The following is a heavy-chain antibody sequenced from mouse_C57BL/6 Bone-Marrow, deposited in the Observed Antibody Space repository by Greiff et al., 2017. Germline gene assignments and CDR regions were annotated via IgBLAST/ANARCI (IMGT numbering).Heavy chain of an antibody. J-gene: IGHJ4*01. CDR1: GYTFTDYY. Sequence: VQLQQSGPELVKPGASVKISCKASGYTFTDYYMNWVKQSHGKSLEWIGDINPNNGGTSYNQKFKGKATLTVYKSSSTAYMELRSLTSEDSAVYYCAPLLLRDYAMDYWGQGTSVTVSS. V-gene: IGHV1-26*01. CDR3: APLLLRDYAMDY. D-gene: IGHD1-1*01. CDR2: INPNNGGT.